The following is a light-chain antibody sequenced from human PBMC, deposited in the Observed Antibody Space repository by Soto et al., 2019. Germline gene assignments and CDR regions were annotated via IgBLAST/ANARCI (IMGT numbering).Light chain of an antibody. J-gene: IGKJ1*01. CDR1: QAVSTY. V-gene: IGKV3-11*01. CDR3: QQYNNWPWT. CDR2: DAS. Sequence: VLTQSPATLSLSPGERATLSCRASQAVSTYVAWYQHKPGQAPRLLIYDASNRATGVPFRFSGSGSGTDFTLTISSLQSEDFAVYYCQQYNNWPWTFGQGTKVDIK.